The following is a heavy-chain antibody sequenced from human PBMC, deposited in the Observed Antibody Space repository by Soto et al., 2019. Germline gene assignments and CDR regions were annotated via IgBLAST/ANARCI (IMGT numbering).Heavy chain of an antibody. D-gene: IGHD2-15*01. V-gene: IGHV3-33*01. CDR2: IWWDGSNK. Sequence: GGSLRLSCAASGFTFNGYGMHWVRQAPGKGLEWVAGIWWDGSNKYYADSVKGRFTISRDNSKNTLYLQMNSLRAEDTALYYCARGNVGYCGGGRCYYALLVYAFDIWGQGTMVTVSS. CDR3: ARGNVGYCGGGRCYYALLVYAFDI. J-gene: IGHJ3*02. CDR1: GFTFNGYG.